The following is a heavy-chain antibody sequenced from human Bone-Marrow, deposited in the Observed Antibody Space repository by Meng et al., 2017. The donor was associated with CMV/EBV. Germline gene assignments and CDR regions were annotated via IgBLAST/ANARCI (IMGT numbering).Heavy chain of an antibody. Sequence: GESLKISCAASGFTFSSYSMNWVRQAPGKGLEWVSSISSSSSYIYYADSVKGRFTISRDNSKNTLYLQMNSLRAEDTAVYYCAKEVLGVVPAAVFDYWGQGTLVTVSS. CDR2: ISSSSSYI. V-gene: IGHV3-21*04. CDR1: GFTFSSYS. D-gene: IGHD2-2*01. J-gene: IGHJ4*02. CDR3: AKEVLGVVPAAVFDY.